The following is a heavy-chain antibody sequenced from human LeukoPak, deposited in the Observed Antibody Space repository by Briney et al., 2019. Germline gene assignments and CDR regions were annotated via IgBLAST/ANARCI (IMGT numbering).Heavy chain of an antibody. CDR1: GGSISSYY. V-gene: IGHV4-59*01. Sequence: SETLSLTCTVSGGSISSYYWSWIRQPPGKGLEWIGYIYYSGSTNYNPALKSRVTISVDTSKNQFSLKLSSVTAADTAVYYCARATVRGVIWPYYYYGMDVWGKGTTVTVSS. CDR2: IYYSGST. CDR3: ARATVRGVIWPYYYYGMDV. J-gene: IGHJ6*04. D-gene: IGHD3-10*01.